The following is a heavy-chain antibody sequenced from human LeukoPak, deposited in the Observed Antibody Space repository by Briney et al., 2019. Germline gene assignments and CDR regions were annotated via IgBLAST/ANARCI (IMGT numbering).Heavy chain of an antibody. CDR2: MNPNSGNT. CDR1: GYTFTSYG. J-gene: IGHJ4*02. CDR3: ARAGGYCGRISCPYYFDY. V-gene: IGHV1-8*02. D-gene: IGHD2-15*01. Sequence: ASVKDSCKASGYTFTSYGISWVRQATGQGLEGMGWMNPNSGNTGYAQKFQGRVTMTRNTSISTAYMELSSLRSEDTAVYYCARAGGYCGRISCPYYFDYWGPGSLVAVSS.